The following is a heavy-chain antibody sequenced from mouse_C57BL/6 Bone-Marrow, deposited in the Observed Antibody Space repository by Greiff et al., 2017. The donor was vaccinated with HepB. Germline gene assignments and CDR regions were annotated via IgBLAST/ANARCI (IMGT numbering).Heavy chain of an antibody. CDR1: GFSFNTYA. V-gene: IGHV10-1*01. CDR2: IRSKSNNYAT. Sequence: EVQGVESGGGLVQPKGSLKLSCAASGFSFNTYAMNWVRQAPGKGLEWVARIRSKSNNYATYYADSVKDTFTISSDDSESMLYLQMNNLKTEDTAMYYCVKGYDDAMDYWGQGTSVTVSS. CDR3: VKGYDDAMDY. D-gene: IGHD2-2*01. J-gene: IGHJ4*01.